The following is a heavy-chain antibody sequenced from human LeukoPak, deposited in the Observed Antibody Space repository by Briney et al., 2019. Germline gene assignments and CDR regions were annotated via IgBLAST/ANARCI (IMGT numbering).Heavy chain of an antibody. D-gene: IGHD4-17*01. V-gene: IGHV4-31*03. J-gene: IGHJ5*02. Sequence: SETLSLTCTVSGGSISSGGYYRSWIRQHPGKGLEWIGYIYYSGSTYYNPSLKSRVTISVDTSKNQFSLKLSSVTAADTAVYYCARDYHGAGSSNWFDPWGQGTLVTVFS. CDR2: IYYSGST. CDR1: GGSISSGGYY. CDR3: ARDYHGAGSSNWFDP.